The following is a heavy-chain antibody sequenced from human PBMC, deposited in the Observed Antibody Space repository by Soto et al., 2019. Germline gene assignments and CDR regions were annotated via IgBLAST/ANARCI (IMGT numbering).Heavy chain of an antibody. V-gene: IGHV1-18*01. J-gene: IGHJ5*02. CDR3: ARGISKYSSWYEPHTWLDA. Sequence: ASVKVSCKASGYTFTSYGISWVRQAPGQGLEWMGWISAYNGNTNYAQKLQGRVTMTTDTSKKHFSLKMRSVTGADTAVYYCARGISKYSSWYEPHTWLDAWGQGALVTVSS. CDR1: GYTFTSYG. D-gene: IGHD6-13*01. CDR2: ISAYNGNT.